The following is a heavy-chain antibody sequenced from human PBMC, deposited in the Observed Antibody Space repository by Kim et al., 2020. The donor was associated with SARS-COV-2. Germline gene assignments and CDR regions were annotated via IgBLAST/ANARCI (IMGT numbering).Heavy chain of an antibody. Sequence: SETLSLTCTVSGGSISSSSYYWGWIRQPPGKGLEWIGSIYYSGSTYYNPSLRGRVTISVDTSKNQFSLKLSSVTAADTAMYYCARHDYGDYGPFDYWGQGTLVTVSS. CDR2: IYYSGST. J-gene: IGHJ4*02. CDR1: GGSISSSSYY. D-gene: IGHD4-17*01. CDR3: ARHDYGDYGPFDY. V-gene: IGHV4-39*01.